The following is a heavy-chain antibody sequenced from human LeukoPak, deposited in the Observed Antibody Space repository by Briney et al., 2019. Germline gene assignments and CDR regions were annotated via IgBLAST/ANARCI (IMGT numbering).Heavy chain of an antibody. V-gene: IGHV3-33*01. CDR3: ARGLFNYDNSGLNY. CDR2: IWYDGSNK. J-gene: IGHJ4*02. Sequence: GGSLRLSCAASGFTFSSYAMYWVRQAPGKGLEWVTNIWYDGSNKYYADSVKGRFTISKDNSKNTLYLQMNSLRAEDTAVYYCARGLFNYDNSGLNYWGQGTRVTVSS. D-gene: IGHD3-22*01. CDR1: GFTFSSYA.